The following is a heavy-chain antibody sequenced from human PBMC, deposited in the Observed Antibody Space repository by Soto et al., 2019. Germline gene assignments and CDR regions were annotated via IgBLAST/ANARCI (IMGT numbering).Heavy chain of an antibody. D-gene: IGHD6-13*01. J-gene: IGHJ5*02. V-gene: IGHV4-39*01. CDR3: ARRTENIAAAGTAWFDP. CDR2: IYYSGST. Sequence: SETLSLTCTVSGGSISSSSYYWGWIRQPPGKGLEWIGSIYYSGSTYYNPSLKSRVTISVDTSKNQFSLKLSSVTAADTAVYYCARRTENIAAAGTAWFDPWGQGTLVTVSS. CDR1: GGSISSSSYY.